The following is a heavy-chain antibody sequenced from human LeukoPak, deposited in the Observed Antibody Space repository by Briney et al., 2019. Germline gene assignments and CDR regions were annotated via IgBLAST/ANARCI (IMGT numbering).Heavy chain of an antibody. J-gene: IGHJ4*02. CDR1: GFTFSSYG. CDR3: AKVSSEDSSGSTRHFDY. CDR2: ISYDGSNK. D-gene: IGHD3-22*01. V-gene: IGHV3-30*18. Sequence: GGSLRLSCAASGFTFSSYGMHWVRQAPGKGLEWVAVISYDGSNKYYADSVKGRFTISRDNSKNTLYLQMNSLRAKDTAVYYCAKVSSEDSSGSTRHFDYWGQGTLVTVSS.